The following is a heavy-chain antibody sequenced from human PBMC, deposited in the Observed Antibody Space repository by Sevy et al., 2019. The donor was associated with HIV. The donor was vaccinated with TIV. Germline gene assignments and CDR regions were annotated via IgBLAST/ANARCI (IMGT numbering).Heavy chain of an antibody. CDR2: ISAYNGNT. CDR3: ARMMDGSGIKNYYGMDV. D-gene: IGHD3-10*01. J-gene: IGHJ6*02. Sequence: ASVKVSCKASGYTFTSYGISWVRQAPGQGLEWMGWISAYNGNTNYAQKLQGRVTMTTDTSTSTAYMELRSLRSDDTAVYYCARMMDGSGIKNYYGMDVWGQGTTVTVSS. V-gene: IGHV1-18*01. CDR1: GYTFTSYG.